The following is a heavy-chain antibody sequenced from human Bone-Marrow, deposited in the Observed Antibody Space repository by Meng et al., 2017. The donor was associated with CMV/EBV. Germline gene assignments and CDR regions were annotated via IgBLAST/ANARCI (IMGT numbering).Heavy chain of an antibody. CDR2: IYYSGST. J-gene: IGHJ4*02. Sequence: SETLSLTCTVSGGSISSYYWSWIRQPPGKGLEWIGYIYYSGSTNYNPSLKSRVTISVDTSKNQFSLKLSSVTAADTAVYYCARGRVGGFTIFGVVKEYYFAYWGQGTLVTVDS. CDR3: ARGRVGGFTIFGVVKEYYFAY. CDR1: GGSISSYY. V-gene: IGHV4-59*12. D-gene: IGHD3-3*01.